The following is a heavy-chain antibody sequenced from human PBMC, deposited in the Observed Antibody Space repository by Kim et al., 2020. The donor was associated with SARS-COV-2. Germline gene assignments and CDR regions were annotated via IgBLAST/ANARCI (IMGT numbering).Heavy chain of an antibody. Sequence: ASVKVSCKASGYTFTNYAIHWVRQAPGQRLEWLGWINTDNGNTQNSQKFQGRVTITRKTSATTAYLELSSLRSEDTAVYYCSRGGARNGYCSFTSCYGGDSRYWGLGTLVTVSS. D-gene: IGHD2-2*01. V-gene: IGHV1-3*04. CDR1: GYTFTNYA. CDR3: SRGGARNGYCSFTSCYGGDSRY. CDR2: INTDNGNT. J-gene: IGHJ1*01.